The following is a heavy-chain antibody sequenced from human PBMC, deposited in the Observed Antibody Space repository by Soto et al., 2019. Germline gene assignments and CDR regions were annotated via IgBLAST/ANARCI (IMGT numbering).Heavy chain of an antibody. Sequence: QVQLQESGPGLVKPSETLSLSCTVSGGSISSYYWSWFRQSPGKRMEWIGYVHHSGGSSYNPSLQSRVAISLDTSKSQFSLKVTSVTATDTAVYYCARQRFGPLHGLVEVWGQGTTVTVSS. CDR2: VHHSGGS. D-gene: IGHD3-10*01. CDR3: ARQRFGPLHGLVEV. CDR1: GGSISSYY. J-gene: IGHJ6*02. V-gene: IGHV4-59*08.